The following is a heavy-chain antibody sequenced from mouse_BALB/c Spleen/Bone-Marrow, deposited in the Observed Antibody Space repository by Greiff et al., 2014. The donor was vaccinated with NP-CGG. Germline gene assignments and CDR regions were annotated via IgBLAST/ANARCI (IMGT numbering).Heavy chain of an antibody. CDR2: IDPANGNT. J-gene: IGHJ4*01. D-gene: IGHD4-1*01. CDR1: GFNIKDTY. V-gene: IGHV14-3*02. Sequence: VQLKESGAELVKPGASVKLSCTASGFNIKDTYMRWVKQRPEQGLEWIGRIDPANGNTKYDPKFQGKATITADTSSNTVYLQLSSLTSEDTAVYYCARWEYYAMDYWGQGTSVTVSS. CDR3: ARWEYYAMDY.